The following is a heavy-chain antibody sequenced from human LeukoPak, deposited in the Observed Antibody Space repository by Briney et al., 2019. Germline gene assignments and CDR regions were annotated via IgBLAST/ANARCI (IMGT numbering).Heavy chain of an antibody. V-gene: IGHV3-23*01. CDR2: ISGNGFNT. Sequence: GGSLRLSCAASGFNLGNYAMSWFRQTPGKGLEWVSAISGNGFNTYYADSVKGRFTISGESSGNTLSLQMHNLRAEDTAVYYCAKGVRLWFAFYFDYWGQGTLVTVSS. CDR1: GFNLGNYA. D-gene: IGHD3-10*01. CDR3: AKGVRLWFAFYFDY. J-gene: IGHJ4*02.